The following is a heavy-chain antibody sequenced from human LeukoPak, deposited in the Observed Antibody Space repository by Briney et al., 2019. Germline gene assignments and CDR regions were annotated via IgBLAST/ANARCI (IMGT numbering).Heavy chain of an antibody. J-gene: IGHJ3*02. CDR1: GFIFKTYS. CDR2: ISTSSGYI. D-gene: IGHD5-24*01. V-gene: IGHV3-21*06. Sequence: GESLRLSCAASGFIFKTYSMDWVRQAPGKGLEWVSSISTSSGYIYYADSAKGRFTISRDNAKNLLFLQMNSLRAEDTAVYYCARGATTLQREDAFDIWGQGTMVTVSS. CDR3: ARGATTLQREDAFDI.